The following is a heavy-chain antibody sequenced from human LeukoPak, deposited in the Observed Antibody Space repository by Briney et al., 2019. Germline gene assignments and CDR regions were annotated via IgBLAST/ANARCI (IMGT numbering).Heavy chain of an antibody. V-gene: IGHV3-23*01. J-gene: IGHJ6*02. Sequence: GGSLRLSCAASGFTFTSYAMSWVRQAPGKGLEWVSAISGSGGSTYYADSVKGRFTISRDNSQNTLYLQMNSLRAEDTAVFYCAKGVGGYYLNYYYYGMDVWGQGTTVTVSS. D-gene: IGHD3-22*01. CDR1: GFTFTSYA. CDR2: ISGSGGST. CDR3: AKGVGGYYLNYYYYGMDV.